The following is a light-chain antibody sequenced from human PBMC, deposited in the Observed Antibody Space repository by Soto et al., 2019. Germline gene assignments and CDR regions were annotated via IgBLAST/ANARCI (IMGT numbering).Light chain of an antibody. V-gene: IGKV3-15*01. Sequence: EVVMTQSPATLSVSPGGGANFSCRASQRIHNNLAWYQQKPGQAPRLLIYGASTRATGVPSRLSGSGSATEFTLTISRLQSEDFAVYYCQQSNNWPPITFGQGTRLEIK. J-gene: IGKJ5*01. CDR2: GAS. CDR1: QRIHNN. CDR3: QQSNNWPPIT.